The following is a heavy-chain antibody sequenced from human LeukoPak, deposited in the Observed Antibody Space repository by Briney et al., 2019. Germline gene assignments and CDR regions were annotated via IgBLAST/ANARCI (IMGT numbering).Heavy chain of an antibody. J-gene: IGHJ5*02. V-gene: IGHV3-53*01. D-gene: IGHD4-17*01. CDR3: ASTYGDYARGNWFDP. CDR2: IYRGGST. CDR1: GFTVSSNY. Sequence: GGSLRLSCAASGFTVSSNYMSWVRQAPGKGLEWVSVIYRGGSTYYADSVKGRFTISRDNSKNTLYLQMNSLRAEDTAVYYCASTYGDYARGNWFDPWGQGTLVTVSS.